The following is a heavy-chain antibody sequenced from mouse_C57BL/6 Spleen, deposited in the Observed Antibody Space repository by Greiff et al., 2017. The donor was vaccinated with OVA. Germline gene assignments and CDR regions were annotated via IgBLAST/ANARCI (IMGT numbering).Heavy chain of an antibody. D-gene: IGHD1-1*01. Sequence: VHPVASGPCLVKPSPSLSLACSVSCFSISSGYYWNWIRQFPGNKLVWLGYISYDGSNNYNPTHKKRITITRDTSKNQLFLKLNSVTTADTATYYCARESATVVARYFDVWGTGTTVTVSS. CDR3: ARESATVVARYFDV. CDR1: CFSISSGYY. J-gene: IGHJ1*03. V-gene: IGHV3-6*01. CDR2: ISYDGSN.